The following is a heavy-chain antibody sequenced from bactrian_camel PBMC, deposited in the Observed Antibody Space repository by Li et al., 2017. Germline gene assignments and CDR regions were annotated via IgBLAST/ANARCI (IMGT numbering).Heavy chain of an antibody. CDR2: IYSGDGSA. Sequence: VQLVESGGGEVQPGGSLRLSCTPSEYSNNPYNMALAWFRQAPGKEREGVAAIYSGDGSAIYSDSAKGRFAISQDNTKNTAYLQMNSLKPEDTAMYYCAAGCNGEWSDASSRDYWGQGTQVTVS. V-gene: IGHV3S40*01. J-gene: IGHJ4*01. CDR3: AAGCNGEWSDASSRDY. CDR1: EYSNNPYN. D-gene: IGHD2*01.